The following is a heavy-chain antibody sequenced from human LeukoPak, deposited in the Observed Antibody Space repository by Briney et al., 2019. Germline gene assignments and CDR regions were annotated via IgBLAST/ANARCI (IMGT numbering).Heavy chain of an antibody. Sequence: GGSLRLSCAASGFTVSSNYMSWVRQAPGKGLEWVSVIYSGGSTYYADSVKGRFTISRDNSKNTLYPQMNSLRAEDTAVYYCARGRPGGIYYFDYWGQGTLVTVSS. CDR3: ARGRPGGIYYFDY. D-gene: IGHD2-21*01. CDR2: IYSGGST. CDR1: GFTVSSNY. V-gene: IGHV3-53*01. J-gene: IGHJ4*02.